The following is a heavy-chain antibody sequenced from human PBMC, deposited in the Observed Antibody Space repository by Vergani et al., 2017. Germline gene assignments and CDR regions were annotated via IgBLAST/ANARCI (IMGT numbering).Heavy chain of an antibody. J-gene: IGHJ4*02. CDR1: ADSISSGSYY. Sequence: QVQLQESGPGLVKPSETLLLTCTVSADSISSGSYYWGWIRQPPGKSLEWIGSIYYSGLTYYNPSLKSRVAISVDTSKNQFSLKVTSVTAADTAVYFCARQXPGSGWSPGDFDDWGQGILVTVSS. CDR2: IYYSGLT. V-gene: IGHV4-39*01. D-gene: IGHD6-19*01. CDR3: ARQXPGSGWSPGDFDD.